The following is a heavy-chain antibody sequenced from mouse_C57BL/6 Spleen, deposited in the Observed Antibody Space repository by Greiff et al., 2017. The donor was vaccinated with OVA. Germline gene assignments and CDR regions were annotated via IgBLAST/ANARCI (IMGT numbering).Heavy chain of an antibody. J-gene: IGHJ3*01. V-gene: IGHV1-15*01. D-gene: IGHD3-2*02. CDR3: TGQLRLAWFAY. CDR1: GYTFTDYE. CDR2: IDPETGGT. Sequence: QVQLQQSGAELVRPGASVTLSCKASGYTFTDYEMHWVKQTPVHGLEWIGAIDPETGGTAYNQKFKGKAILTADKSSSTAYMELRSLTSEDSAVYYCTGQLRLAWFAYWGQGTLVTVSA.